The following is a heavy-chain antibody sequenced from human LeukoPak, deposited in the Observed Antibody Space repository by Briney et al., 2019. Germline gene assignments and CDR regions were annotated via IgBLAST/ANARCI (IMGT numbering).Heavy chain of an antibody. Sequence: ASVKVSCKASGYTFTSYYMHWVRQAPGQGLEWMGIINPSGGSTSYAQKFQGRVTMTRDMSTSTVYMELSSLRSEDTAVYYCARDRCSGGSCLYFDYWGQGTLVTVSS. D-gene: IGHD2-15*01. CDR1: GYTFTSYY. V-gene: IGHV1-46*01. J-gene: IGHJ4*02. CDR2: INPSGGST. CDR3: ARDRCSGGSCLYFDY.